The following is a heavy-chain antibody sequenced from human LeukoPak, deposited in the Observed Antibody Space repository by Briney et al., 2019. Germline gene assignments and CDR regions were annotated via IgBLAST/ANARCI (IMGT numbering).Heavy chain of an antibody. CDR2: TSYDGSTK. CDR3: AKDATLFGDQYFDY. V-gene: IGHV3-30*18. D-gene: IGHD3-10*01. J-gene: IGHJ4*02. Sequence: GGSLRLSCAASRFTFSSHGMHWVRQAPGKGLEWVAVTSYDGSTKYYADSAKGRFNISRDNSKNTLYLQMNSLRVDDTAVYYCAKDATLFGDQYFDYWGQGTLVIVSS. CDR1: RFTFSSHG.